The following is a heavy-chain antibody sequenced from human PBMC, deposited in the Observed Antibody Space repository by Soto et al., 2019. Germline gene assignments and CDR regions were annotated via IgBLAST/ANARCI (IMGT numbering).Heavy chain of an antibody. D-gene: IGHD4-17*01. Sequence: EVQLLESGGGLVQPGGSLRLSCAASGFTFSSYAMRWVRQAPGQGLEWVSAISGSGGSTYYADSVKGRFTISRDNSKNTLYLQMNSLRAEDTAVYYCAKDPAAYGDYVDAFDLWGQGTMVTVSS. CDR1: GFTFSSYA. V-gene: IGHV3-23*01. J-gene: IGHJ3*01. CDR3: AKDPAAYGDYVDAFDL. CDR2: ISGSGGST.